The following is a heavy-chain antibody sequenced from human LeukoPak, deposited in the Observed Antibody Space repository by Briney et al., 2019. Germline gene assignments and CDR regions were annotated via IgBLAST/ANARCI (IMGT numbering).Heavy chain of an antibody. D-gene: IGHD6-19*01. CDR2: IDPSDSYT. J-gene: IGHJ4*02. CDR1: GYSFTSYW. V-gene: IGHV5-10-1*01. CDR3: AISLIAVADPFYFDY. Sequence: GESLKISCKGSGYSFTSYWISWVRQMPGRGLEWMGRIDPSDSYTNYSSSFQGHVTISADKSINTAYLQWSSLQASDTAMYYCAISLIAVADPFYFDYWGQGTLVTVSS.